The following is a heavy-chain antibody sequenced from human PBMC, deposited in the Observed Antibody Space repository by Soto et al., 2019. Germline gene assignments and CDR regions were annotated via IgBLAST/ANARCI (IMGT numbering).Heavy chain of an antibody. CDR2: IYYSGST. CDR3: ARGSGSYYDSSGYPDY. V-gene: IGHV4-30-4*01. Sequence: SETLSLTCTVSGGSISSGDYYWSWIRQPPGKGLEWIGYIYYSGSTYYNPSLKSRVTISIDTSKNQFSLKLSSVTAADTAVYYCARGSGSYYDSSGYPDYWSQGTLVTVSS. D-gene: IGHD3-22*01. CDR1: GGSISSGDYY. J-gene: IGHJ4*02.